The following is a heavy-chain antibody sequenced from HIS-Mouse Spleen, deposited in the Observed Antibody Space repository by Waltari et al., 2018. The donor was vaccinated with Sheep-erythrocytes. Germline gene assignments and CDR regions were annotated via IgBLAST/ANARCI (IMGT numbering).Heavy chain of an antibody. J-gene: IGHJ3*02. D-gene: IGHD4-17*01. V-gene: IGHV1-18*01. CDR1: GYTFTSYG. CDR2: TSDYNGKT. CDR3: ARFYGDFTRAFDI. Sequence: QVQLVQSGAEVKKPGASVKVSCKASGYTFTSYGISGVRKAPGQGLEWMGWTSDYNGKTNNAQKLKGRVPMTPDTSTSTAYMELRSLRSDDTAVYYCARFYGDFTRAFDIWGQGTMVTVSS.